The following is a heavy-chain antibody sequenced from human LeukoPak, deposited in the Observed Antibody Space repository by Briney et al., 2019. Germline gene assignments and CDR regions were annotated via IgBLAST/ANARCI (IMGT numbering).Heavy chain of an antibody. CDR2: ISETADTT. Sequence: PGGSLRLSCAASGFTFTKYFMNWFRQAPGKGLEWVWSISETADTTYDADSVKGRFTISRDNSKNTPSLQMNSLRVDDTATYYCARRGGSSGWGAFDIWGQGTIVTVSS. J-gene: IGHJ3*02. V-gene: IGHV3-23*01. D-gene: IGHD6-19*01. CDR3: ARRGGSSGWGAFDI. CDR1: GFTFTKYF.